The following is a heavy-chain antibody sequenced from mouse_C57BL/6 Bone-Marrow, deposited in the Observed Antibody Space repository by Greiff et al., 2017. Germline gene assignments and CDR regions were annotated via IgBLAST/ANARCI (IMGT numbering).Heavy chain of an antibody. D-gene: IGHD3-2*02. CDR2: INPNNGGP. V-gene: IGHV1-18*01. J-gene: IGHJ1*03. CDR1: GYTFTDYN. Sequence: EVKLQEPGPELVKPGASVKIPCKASGYTFTDYNMAWVKQSPGKSLEWIGDINPNNGGPTYNQKFKGKATLPVDKSSSTAYMELRSRTSEDTAVDYYARSGEGRGHFDVWGTGTTVTVSA. CDR3: ARSGEGRGHFDV.